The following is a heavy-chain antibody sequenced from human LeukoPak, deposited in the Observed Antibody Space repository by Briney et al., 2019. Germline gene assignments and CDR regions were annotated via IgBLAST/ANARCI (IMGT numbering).Heavy chain of an antibody. CDR3: ARDGYSFGHDFDY. CDR2: IKGDGSST. D-gene: IGHD5-18*01. CDR1: GFAFSSYW. J-gene: IGHJ4*02. V-gene: IGHV3-74*01. Sequence: GGSLRLSCAASGFAFSSYWMHWVRHTPGKGLVWVSRIKGDGSSTSYADSVKGRFTISRDNAKNTLYLQMNSLRAEDTAVYYCARDGYSFGHDFDYWGQGTLVTVSS.